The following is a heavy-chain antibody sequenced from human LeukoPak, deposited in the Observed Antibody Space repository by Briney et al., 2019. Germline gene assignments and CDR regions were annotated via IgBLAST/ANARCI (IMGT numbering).Heavy chain of an antibody. CDR3: ARGGFRGYYLDY. D-gene: IGHD3-10*01. CDR1: RFTFSNAW. V-gene: IGHV3-15*01. J-gene: IGHJ4*02. Sequence: GGSLRLSCAASRFTFSNAWMTWVRQAPGKGLEWVGRIKSKTDGGTTDYAAPVKGRFTISRDDSKNTLYLQMNSLKTEDTAVYYCARGGFRGYYLDYWGQGTLVTVSS. CDR2: IKSKTDGGTT.